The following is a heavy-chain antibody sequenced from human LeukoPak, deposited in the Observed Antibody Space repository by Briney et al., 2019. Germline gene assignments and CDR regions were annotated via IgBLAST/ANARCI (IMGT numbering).Heavy chain of an antibody. CDR3: ARDMLGVLRYFDWLAPGNFDY. V-gene: IGHV3-30*03. CDR2: ISYDGSNK. D-gene: IGHD3-9*01. J-gene: IGHJ4*02. CDR1: GFTFSSYG. Sequence: PGRSLRLSCAASGFTFSSYGMHWVRQAPGKGLEWVAVISYDGSNKYYADSVKGRFTISRDNSKNTLYLQMNSLRAEDTAVYYCARDMLGVLRYFDWLAPGNFDYWGQGTLVTVSS.